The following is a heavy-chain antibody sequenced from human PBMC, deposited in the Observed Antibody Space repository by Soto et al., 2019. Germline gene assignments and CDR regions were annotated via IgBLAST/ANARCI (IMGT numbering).Heavy chain of an antibody. CDR3: ARDLLAGQELVIPWFGP. CDR2: ITSKSGHT. J-gene: IGHJ5*02. Sequence: GGSLRLSCVASGFPFSAYNMNWVRQAPGKGLEWISSITSKSGHTYYAETVKGRFTISRDHAKNSLYLEMNSLGAGDTAVYYCARDLLAGQELVIPWFGPWGRGTLVTVSS. CDR1: GFPFSAYN. D-gene: IGHD3-16*02. V-gene: IGHV3-21*06.